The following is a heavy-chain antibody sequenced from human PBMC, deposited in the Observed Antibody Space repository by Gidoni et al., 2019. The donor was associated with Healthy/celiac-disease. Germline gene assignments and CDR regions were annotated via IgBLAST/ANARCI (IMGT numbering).Heavy chain of an antibody. J-gene: IGHJ6*02. CDR2: IWYDGSNK. CDR1: GFTFRSYA. Sequence: QVQLVESGGGVVQPGRSLRLSCAASGFTFRSYAMHWVRQAPGKGLEWVSVIWYDGSNKYYADSVKDRFTISRDNSKNTLYLQMNSLRAEDTAVYYCARDELRFLEWREPYYYGMDVWGQGTTVTVSS. V-gene: IGHV3-33*01. CDR3: ARDELRFLEWREPYYYGMDV. D-gene: IGHD3-3*01.